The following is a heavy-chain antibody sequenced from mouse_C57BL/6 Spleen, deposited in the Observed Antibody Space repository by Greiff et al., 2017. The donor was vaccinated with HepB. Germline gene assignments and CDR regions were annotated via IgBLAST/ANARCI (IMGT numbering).Heavy chain of an antibody. J-gene: IGHJ2*01. D-gene: IGHD3-3*01. CDR2: ISDGGSYT. Sequence: EVKLVESGGGLVKPGGSLKLSCAASGFTFSSYAMSWVRQTPEKRLEWVATISDGGSYTYYPDNVKGRFTISRDNAKNNLYLQMSHLKSEDTAMYYCARDGRDEDYFDYWGQGTTLTVSS. CDR3: ARDGRDEDYFDY. CDR1: GFTFSSYA. V-gene: IGHV5-4*01.